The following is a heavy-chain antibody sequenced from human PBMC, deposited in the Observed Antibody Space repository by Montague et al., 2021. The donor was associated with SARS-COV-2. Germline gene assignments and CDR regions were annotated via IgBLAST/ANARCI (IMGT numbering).Heavy chain of an antibody. CDR1: GGSINSYY. Sequence: SKTLSLTCTVSGGSINSYYGSWIRQPPGKGLEWIGYIYYRGSTNYNPSLETRVTISVDPSKSRFSLKLSSVTAADTAVYYCAREDRWNWFDPWGQGTLVIVSS. CDR3: AREDRWNWFDP. D-gene: IGHD5-24*01. V-gene: IGHV4-59*01. J-gene: IGHJ5*02. CDR2: IYYRGST.